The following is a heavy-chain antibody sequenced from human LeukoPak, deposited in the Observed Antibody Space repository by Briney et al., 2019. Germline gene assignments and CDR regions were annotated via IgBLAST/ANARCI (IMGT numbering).Heavy chain of an antibody. CDR1: GYVFSGYY. CDR2: INPNSGDT. CDR3: ARDRGSGGNHFDY. Sequence: GSVKVSCKASGYVFSGYYIHWVRQAPGQGLEWMGRINPNSGDTNYIEKFQGRVTMTRDTSISTAYMDLRSPKSDDTAVYYCARDRGSGGNHFDYWGQGTLVTVSS. V-gene: IGHV1-2*06. D-gene: IGHD3-16*01. J-gene: IGHJ4*02.